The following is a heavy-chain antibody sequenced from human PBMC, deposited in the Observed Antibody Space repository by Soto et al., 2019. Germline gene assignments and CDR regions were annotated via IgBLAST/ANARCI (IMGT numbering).Heavy chain of an antibody. V-gene: IGHV3-30-3*01. Sequence: QVQLVESGGGVVQPGRSLRLSCAASGFTFSSYAMHWVRQAPGKGLEWVAVISYDGSNKYYADSVKGRFTISRDNSKNTLYLQMNSLRAEDTAVYYCARGPPMDTAMVKYLFDYWGQGTLVTVSS. CDR1: GFTFSSYA. J-gene: IGHJ4*02. D-gene: IGHD5-18*01. CDR2: ISYDGSNK. CDR3: ARGPPMDTAMVKYLFDY.